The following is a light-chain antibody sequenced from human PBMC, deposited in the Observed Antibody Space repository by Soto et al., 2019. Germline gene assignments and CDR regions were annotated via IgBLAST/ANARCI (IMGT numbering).Light chain of an antibody. CDR2: TNN. J-gene: IGLJ1*01. V-gene: IGLV1-44*01. Sequence: QSALTQPASASGTPGQRITISCSGSGSNIGSNAVTWYHQLPRTAPKLLIYTNNQRPSGVPDRFSGSKSGTSASLAISGLQSGDEADYYCATWDDSLNGYVFGTGTKVTVL. CDR1: GSNIGSNA. CDR3: ATWDDSLNGYV.